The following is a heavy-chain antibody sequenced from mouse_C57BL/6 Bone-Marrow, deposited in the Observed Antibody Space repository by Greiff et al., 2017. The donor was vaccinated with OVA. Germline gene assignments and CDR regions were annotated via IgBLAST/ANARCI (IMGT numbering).Heavy chain of an antibody. CDR2: ISYDGSN. Sequence: ESGPGLVKPSQSLSLTCSVTGYSITSGYYWNWIRQFPGNKLEWMGYISYDGSNNYNPSLKNRISITRDTSKNQFFLKLNSVTTEDTATYYCARDLGYYEEWYFDVWGTGTTVTVSS. D-gene: IGHD1-1*01. CDR1: GYSITSGYY. CDR3: ARDLGYYEEWYFDV. J-gene: IGHJ1*03. V-gene: IGHV3-6*01.